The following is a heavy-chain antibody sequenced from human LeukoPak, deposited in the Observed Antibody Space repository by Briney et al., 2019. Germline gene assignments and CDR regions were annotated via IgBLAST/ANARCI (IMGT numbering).Heavy chain of an antibody. J-gene: IGHJ4*02. CDR2: INPSGGST. V-gene: IGHV1-46*01. CDR1: GYTFTNYY. Sequence: ASVKVSCRASGYTFTNYYMHWVRQAPGQGLEWMGIINPSGGSTTYAQKFQDRVTMTRDMSTSTVYMELSSQRSEDTAVYYCARNRWLDCWGQGTLVTVPS. CDR3: ARNRWLDC. D-gene: IGHD5-24*01.